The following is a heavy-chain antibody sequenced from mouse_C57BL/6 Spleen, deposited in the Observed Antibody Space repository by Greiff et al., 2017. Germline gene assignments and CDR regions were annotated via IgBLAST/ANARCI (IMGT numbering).Heavy chain of an antibody. Sequence: QVQLQQSGAELARPGASVKMSCKASGYTFTSYTMHWVKQRPGQGLEWIGYINPSSGYNKYNQKFKDKATLTADKSSSTAYMQLRRLTSEDSAVYYCAGESFDYWGQGTTLTVSA. CDR2: INPSSGYN. CDR1: GYTFTSYT. J-gene: IGHJ2*01. V-gene: IGHV1-4*01. CDR3: AGESFDY.